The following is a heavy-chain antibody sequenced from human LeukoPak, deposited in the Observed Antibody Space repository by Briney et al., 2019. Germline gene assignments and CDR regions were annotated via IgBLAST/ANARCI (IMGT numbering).Heavy chain of an antibody. CDR1: GGSISSGGYS. Sequence: PSQTLSLTCAVSGGSISSGGYSWSWIRQPPGKGLEWIGNIYHSGTTYYNPSLKSRVTISVDRSQSQFSLKLTSVTAADTGVYYCARVNQHGGSDNWGQGTLVTVSS. V-gene: IGHV4-30-2*01. CDR3: ARVNQHGGSDN. J-gene: IGHJ4*02. D-gene: IGHD1-26*01. CDR2: IYHSGTT.